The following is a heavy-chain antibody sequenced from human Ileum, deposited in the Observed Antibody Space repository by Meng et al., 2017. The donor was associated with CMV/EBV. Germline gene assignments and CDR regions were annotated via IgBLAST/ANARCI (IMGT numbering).Heavy chain of an antibody. CDR2: IYYSGST. Sequence: SETLSLTCTVSGGSISSSSYYWGWIRQPPGKGLEWIGSIYYSGSTYYNPSLKSRVTISVDTSKNQFSLKLSSVTAADTAVYYCARVLRILEWLLDYWGQGTLVTVSS. D-gene: IGHD3-3*01. CDR3: ARVLRILEWLLDY. CDR1: GGSISSSSYY. J-gene: IGHJ4*02. V-gene: IGHV4-39*07.